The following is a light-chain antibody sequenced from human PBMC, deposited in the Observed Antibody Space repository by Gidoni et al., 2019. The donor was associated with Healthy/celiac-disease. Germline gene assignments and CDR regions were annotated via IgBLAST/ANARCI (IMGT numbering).Light chain of an antibody. Sequence: QSALTQPASVSGSPGPSITISCTGTSSDVGGYNYVSRYQQHPGKATKLMSYEVSNRPSGVSNRFSGSKSGNTASLTISGLQAEDEADYYCSSYTSSSAYVFGTGTKVTVL. CDR1: SSDVGGYNY. CDR3: SSYTSSSAYV. CDR2: EVS. V-gene: IGLV2-14*01. J-gene: IGLJ1*01.